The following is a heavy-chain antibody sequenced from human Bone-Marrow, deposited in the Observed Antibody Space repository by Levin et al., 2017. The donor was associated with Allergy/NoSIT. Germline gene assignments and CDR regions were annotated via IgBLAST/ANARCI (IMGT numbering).Heavy chain of an antibody. D-gene: IGHD3-10*01. CDR2: IYPGDSDT. J-gene: IGHJ4*02. CDR1: GYSFTSYW. V-gene: IGHV5-51*03. Sequence: GASVKVSCKGSGYSFTSYWIGWVRQLPGKGLEWMGIIYPGDSDTRYSPSFQGQVTIPADKSISTAYLRWSSLKASDTAMDYCAGRYYGAGSYTYWGQGTLVTVSA. CDR3: AGRYYGAGSYTY.